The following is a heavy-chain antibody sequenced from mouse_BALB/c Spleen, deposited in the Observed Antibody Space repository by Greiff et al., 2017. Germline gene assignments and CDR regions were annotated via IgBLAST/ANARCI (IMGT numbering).Heavy chain of an antibody. CDR2: ISYSGST. CDR3: ARLDDYDYYFDY. Sequence: EVQLQQSGPGLVKPSQSLSLTCTVTGYSITSDYAWNWIRQFPGNKLEWMGYISYSGSTSYNPSLKSRISITRDTSKNQFFLQLNSVTTEDTATYYCARLDDYDYYFDYWGQGTTLTVSS. V-gene: IGHV3-2*02. D-gene: IGHD2-4*01. J-gene: IGHJ2*01. CDR1: GYSITSDYA.